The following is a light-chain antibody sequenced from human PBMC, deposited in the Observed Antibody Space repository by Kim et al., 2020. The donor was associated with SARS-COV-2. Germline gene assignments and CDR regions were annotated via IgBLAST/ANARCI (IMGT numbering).Light chain of an antibody. Sequence: SYELTQPPSVSVSPGQTATITCSGEKLGDKYVCWYQQRPGQSPVLVIYQDAKRPSGIPERFSGSNSGNTATLTISRTQAIDEADYYCQVWGSSTGRVFGGGTQLTVL. V-gene: IGLV3-1*01. CDR3: QVWGSSTGRV. CDR1: KLGDKY. J-gene: IGLJ2*01. CDR2: QDA.